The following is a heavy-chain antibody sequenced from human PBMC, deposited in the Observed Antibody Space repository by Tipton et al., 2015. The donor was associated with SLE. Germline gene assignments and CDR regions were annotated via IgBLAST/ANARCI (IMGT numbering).Heavy chain of an antibody. CDR2: ISSSSSYI. V-gene: IGHV3-21*01. CDR1: GFTFSSYS. Sequence: SLRLSCAASGFTFSSYSMNWVRQAPGKGLEWVSSISSSSSYIYYADSVKGRFTISRDNSKNTLYLQMNSLRAEDTAVYYCAKDRVAASSWWYFDLWGRGTLVTVSS. CDR3: AKDRVAASSWWYFDL. D-gene: IGHD6-13*01. J-gene: IGHJ2*01.